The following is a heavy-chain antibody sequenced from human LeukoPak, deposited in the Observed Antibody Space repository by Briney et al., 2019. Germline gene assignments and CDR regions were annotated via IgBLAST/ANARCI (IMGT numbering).Heavy chain of an antibody. CDR3: AKAGRYGSGSYYSYD. Sequence: GGSLRLSCAASGFIFSSYAMTWVRQAPGRGLEWLSTISGSGTTTYYVDSVKGRFTVSRDNSKNTLYLQMGSLRAGDTAVYYCAKAGRYGSGSYYSYDWGRGTLVTVSP. J-gene: IGHJ4*02. CDR1: GFIFSSYA. D-gene: IGHD3-10*01. V-gene: IGHV3-23*01. CDR2: ISGSGTTT.